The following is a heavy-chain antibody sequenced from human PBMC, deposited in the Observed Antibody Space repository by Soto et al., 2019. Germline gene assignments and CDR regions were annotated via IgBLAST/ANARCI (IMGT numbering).Heavy chain of an antibody. CDR1: GVSITSGGFS. Sequence: QVQLQESGPGLVKPSQTLSLTCAVSGVSITSGGFSWCWIRQLPGKGLASVGSIYYSGSTYYNPSVKSRLSISVDTSKNEFSLKLRSGSAADSAVYYCAGGSGVDHPYNWFDPWGQGTLVTVSS. J-gene: IGHJ5*02. D-gene: IGHD3-9*01. CDR3: AGGSGVDHPYNWFDP. V-gene: IGHV4-31*11. CDR2: IYYSGST.